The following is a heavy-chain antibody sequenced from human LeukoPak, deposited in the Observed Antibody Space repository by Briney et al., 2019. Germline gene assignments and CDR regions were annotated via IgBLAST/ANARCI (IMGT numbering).Heavy chain of an antibody. Sequence: SETLSLTCTVSGGSISSYYWSWIRQPPGKGLEWIGYIYYSGTTNYNPSLKSRVTISVDTSKNQSSLKLSSVTAADTAVYYCARGVYIAAAQYAYWGQGTLVTVSS. D-gene: IGHD6-13*01. J-gene: IGHJ4*02. CDR3: ARGVYIAAAQYAY. CDR2: IYYSGTT. CDR1: GGSISSYY. V-gene: IGHV4-59*01.